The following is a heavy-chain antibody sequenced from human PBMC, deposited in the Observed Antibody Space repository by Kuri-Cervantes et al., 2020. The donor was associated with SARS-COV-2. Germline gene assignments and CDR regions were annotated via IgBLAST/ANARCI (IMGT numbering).Heavy chain of an antibody. Sequence: GGSLRLSCAASGFTFSSYSMNWVRQAPGKGLEWVSSISSGGTYTHYADSVKGRFTISRDNAKNSLYLQLNSLRAEDTAVYYCARDKYYSSGSQLDYWGQGNLVNVSS. CDR2: ISSGGTYT. J-gene: IGHJ4*02. V-gene: IGHV3-21*01. CDR1: GFTFSSYS. D-gene: IGHD3-10*01. CDR3: ARDKYYSSGSQLDY.